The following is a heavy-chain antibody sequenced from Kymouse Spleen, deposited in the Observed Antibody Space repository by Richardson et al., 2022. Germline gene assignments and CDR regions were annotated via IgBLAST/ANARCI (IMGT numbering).Heavy chain of an antibody. V-gene: IGHV6-1*01. J-gene: IGHJ6*02. D-gene: IGHD3-10*01. CDR1: GDSVSSNSAA. CDR2: TYYRSKWYN. CDR3: ARGDTMVRGARRYYYYYGMDV. Sequence: QVQLQQSGPGLVKPSQTLSLTCAISGDSVSSNSAAWNWIRQSPSRGLEWLGRTYYRSKWYNDYAVSVKSRITINPDTSKNQFSLQLNSVTPEDTAVYYCARGDTMVRGARRYYYYYGMDVWGQGTTVTVSS.